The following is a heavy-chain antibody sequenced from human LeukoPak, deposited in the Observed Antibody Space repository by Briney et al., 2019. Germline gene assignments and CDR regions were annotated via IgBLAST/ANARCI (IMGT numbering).Heavy chain of an antibody. CDR3: ARDRCGGDCFIFDY. V-gene: IGHV3-33*01. J-gene: IGHJ4*02. D-gene: IGHD2-21*02. CDR1: GFTFSSYG. CDR2: IWYDGSNK. Sequence: GGSLRRSCAASGFTFSSYGMHWVRQAPGKGLEWVAVIWYDGSNKYYADSVKGRFTISRDNSKNTLYLQMNSLRAEDTAVYYCARDRCGGDCFIFDYWGQGTLVTVSS.